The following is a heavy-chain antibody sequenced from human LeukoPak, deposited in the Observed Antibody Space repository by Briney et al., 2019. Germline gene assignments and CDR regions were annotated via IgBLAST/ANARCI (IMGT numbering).Heavy chain of an antibody. V-gene: IGHV3-30*02. J-gene: IGHJ4*02. CDR1: GFTFSSYG. CDR3: AKVMQLFNRLDS. CDR2: IHYDGSNE. D-gene: IGHD2-21*01. Sequence: GGSLRLSXAASGFTFSSYGMHWVRQAPGKGLEWVTFIHYDGSNEYYADSVKGRFTVSRDNSKNTVYLQMNSLRVEDTAVYYCAKVMQLFNRLDSWGQGTLITVSS.